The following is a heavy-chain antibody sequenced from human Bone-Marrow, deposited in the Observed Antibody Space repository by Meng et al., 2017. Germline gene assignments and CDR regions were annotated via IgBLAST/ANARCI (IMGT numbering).Heavy chain of an antibody. CDR3: ARDDWGPIGY. J-gene: IGHJ4*02. D-gene: IGHD7-27*01. V-gene: IGHV3-33*08. Sequence: QVQLVGAGGGLVKAGGARRLSCAASGFTFSSYGMHWVRQAPGKGLEWVAVIWYDGSNKYYADSVKGRFTISRDNSKNTLYLQMNSLRAEDTAVYYCARDDWGPIGYWGQGTLVTVSS. CDR2: IWYDGSNK. CDR1: GFTFSSYG.